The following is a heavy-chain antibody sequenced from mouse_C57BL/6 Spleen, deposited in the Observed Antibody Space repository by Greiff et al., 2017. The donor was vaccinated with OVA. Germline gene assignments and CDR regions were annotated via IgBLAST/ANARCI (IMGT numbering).Heavy chain of an antibody. D-gene: IGHD1-1*01. Sequence: VQLQQSGAELVKPGASVKISCKASGYAFSSYWMNWVKQRPGKGLEWIGQIYPGDGDTNYNGKFKGKATLTADKSSSTAYMQLSSLTSEDSAVYFCARPHYYGSSYYAMDYWGQGTSGTVSS. CDR3: ARPHYYGSSYYAMDY. CDR2: IYPGDGDT. J-gene: IGHJ4*01. V-gene: IGHV1-80*01. CDR1: GYAFSSYW.